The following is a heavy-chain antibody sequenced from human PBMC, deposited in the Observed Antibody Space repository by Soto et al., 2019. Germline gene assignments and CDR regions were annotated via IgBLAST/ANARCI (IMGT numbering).Heavy chain of an antibody. CDR2: IQYNGYS. D-gene: IGHD3-10*01. V-gene: IGHV4-59*08. J-gene: IGHJ6*02. CDR3: ARHGFGSLHGLVDV. CDR1: VGSITNYY. Sequence: QVQLQESGPGLVKPSETLSLTCTFSVGSITNYYCSWFRQPPWKGLEWICYIQYNGYSAYNPSLKRRVTMSMDTSKTQFSLMLESVTATDTAVYYCARHGFGSLHGLVDVWGQGTTVIVSS.